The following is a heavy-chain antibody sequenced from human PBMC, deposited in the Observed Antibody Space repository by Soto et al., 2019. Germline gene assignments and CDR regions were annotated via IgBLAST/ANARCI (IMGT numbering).Heavy chain of an antibody. CDR2: ISYDGSNK. J-gene: IGHJ6*02. Sequence: GGSLRLSCAASGFTFSSYGMHWVRQAPGKGLEWVAVISYDGSNKYYADSVKGRFTISRDNSKNTLYLQMNSLRAEDTAVYYCARGYCSSTSCYTYYYYYGMDVWGQGTTVTVSS. CDR1: GFTFSSYG. V-gene: IGHV3-30*03. D-gene: IGHD2-2*02. CDR3: ARGYCSSTSCYTYYYYYGMDV.